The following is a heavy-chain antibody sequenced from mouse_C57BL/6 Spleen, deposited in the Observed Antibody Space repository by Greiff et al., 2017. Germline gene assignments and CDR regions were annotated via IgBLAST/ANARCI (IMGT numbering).Heavy chain of an antibody. J-gene: IGHJ2*01. CDR1: GYTFTSYW. CDR2: IHPNSGST. Sequence: QVQLQQPGAELVKPGASVKLSCKASGYTFTSYWMHWVKQRPGQGLEWIGMIHPNSGSTNYNEKFKSKATLTVDKSSSTAYMQLSSLTSEDSAVYYCARPYGSSYPYYFDYWGQGTTLTVSS. D-gene: IGHD1-1*01. CDR3: ARPYGSSYPYYFDY. V-gene: IGHV1-64*01.